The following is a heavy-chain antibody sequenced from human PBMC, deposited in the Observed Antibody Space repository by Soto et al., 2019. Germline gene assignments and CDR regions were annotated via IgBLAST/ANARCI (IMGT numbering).Heavy chain of an antibody. V-gene: IGHV4-59*01. CDR3: ARVNYGDYYYGTDV. CDR2: ISYTGSA. CDR1: GGSINYSY. Sequence: NPSETLSLTCTVSGGSINYSYWTWIRQPPGKGLEWIGYISYTGSANYNASLKSRLTISVDTSKNQFSLKLSSVTAADTALYYCARVNYGDYYYGTDVWGQMTKVTVSS. J-gene: IGHJ6*02. D-gene: IGHD4-17*01.